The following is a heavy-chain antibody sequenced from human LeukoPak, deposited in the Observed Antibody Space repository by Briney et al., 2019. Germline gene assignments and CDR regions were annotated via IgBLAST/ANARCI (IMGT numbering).Heavy chain of an antibody. D-gene: IGHD6-13*01. CDR3: ARAPRKPKGTLVQFKFFDY. CDR1: GFTSSSYE. V-gene: IGHV3-48*03. CDR2: ISSSSSTI. J-gene: IGHJ4*02. Sequence: PGGSLRLYCAASGFTSSSYEMNWVRQATGKGLGWGSYISSSSSTIYYADSVKGRFTISRDNAKNSLYLQMNSLRAEDTAVYYCARAPRKPKGTLVQFKFFDYWGQGTLVTVSS.